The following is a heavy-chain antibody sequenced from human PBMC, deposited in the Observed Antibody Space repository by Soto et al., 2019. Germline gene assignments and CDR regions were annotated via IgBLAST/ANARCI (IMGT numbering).Heavy chain of an antibody. D-gene: IGHD5-12*01. CDR1: GGTFSSYA. Sequence: GASVKVSCKASGGTFSSYAVSWVRQAPGQGLEWMGGIIPIFGTANYAQKFQGRVTITADESTSTAYMELSSLRSEDTAVYYCARGSVDGYNSYYFDYWGQGTLVTVSS. CDR3: ARGSVDGYNSYYFDY. V-gene: IGHV1-69*13. J-gene: IGHJ4*02. CDR2: IIPIFGTA.